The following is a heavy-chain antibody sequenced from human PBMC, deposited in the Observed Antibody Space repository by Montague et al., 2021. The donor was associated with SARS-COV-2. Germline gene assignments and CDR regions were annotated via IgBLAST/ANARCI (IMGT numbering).Heavy chain of an antibody. V-gene: IGHV3-48*03. CDR1: GFIFSSYE. CDR2: ISSSGGGSTK. D-gene: IGHD2-21*01. CDR3: ARDRDWDDWCGMDV. J-gene: IGHJ6*02. Sequence: SLRLSCAASGFIFSSYEINWVRQAPGKGLEWTSYISSSGGGSTKHYTDSVKGRFTISRDNAKNSLYLQMNSLRVEDTAIYYCARDRDWDDWCGMDVWGQGTTVTVSS.